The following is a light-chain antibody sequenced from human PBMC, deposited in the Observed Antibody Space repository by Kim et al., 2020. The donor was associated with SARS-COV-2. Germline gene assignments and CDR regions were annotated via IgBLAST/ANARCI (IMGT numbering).Light chain of an antibody. CDR3: ATSDDRMSGVV. CDR1: SSNIGSAY. V-gene: IGLV1-47*01. CDR2: RNN. Sequence: QSVLTQPPSASGTPGQTVTIFCSGSSSNIGSAYVYWYQQLPGTAPKLLIYRNNQRPAGVPYRCSGTNSGTSASLAISGLRYADEDDYYCATSDDRMSGVVFGGGTQLTVL. J-gene: IGLJ2*01.